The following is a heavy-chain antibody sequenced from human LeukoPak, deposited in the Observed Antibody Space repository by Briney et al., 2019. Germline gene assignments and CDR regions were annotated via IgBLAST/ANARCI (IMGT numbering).Heavy chain of an antibody. D-gene: IGHD3-10*01. CDR1: GDSISTTNPS. CDR3: ARHLSGSKDY. J-gene: IGHJ4*02. CDR2: ILYSGTT. V-gene: IGHV4-39*01. Sequence: PSETLSLTCTVSGDSISTTNPSWGWIRQPPGKGLEWIGSILYSGTTYYDPVLKSRITISVDTSKSHLSLKLTSVTAADTAVYFCARHLSGSKDYWGQGILITVSS.